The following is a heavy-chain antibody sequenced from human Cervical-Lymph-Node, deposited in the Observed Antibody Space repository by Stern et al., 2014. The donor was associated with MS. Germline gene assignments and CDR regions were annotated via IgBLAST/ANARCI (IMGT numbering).Heavy chain of an antibody. CDR2: IYYGST. J-gene: IGHJ4*01. Sequence: QVQLQESGPGLVKPSETLSLTCAVSGDSISDYYWNWIRQPPGKGLEWIGYIYYGSTNYNPSLRSRATLSVDTSKHQSSQTLTSVTPADPAIYSFARGGTKVSFRTLDFWGHGTLFTVSS. CDR1: GDSISDYY. CDR3: ARGGTKVSFRTLDF. D-gene: IGHD3/OR15-3a*01. V-gene: IGHV4-59*01.